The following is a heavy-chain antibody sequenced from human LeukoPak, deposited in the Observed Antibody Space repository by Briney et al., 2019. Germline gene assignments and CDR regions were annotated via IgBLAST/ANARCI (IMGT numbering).Heavy chain of an antibody. CDR2: IHTNGNT. V-gene: IGHV4-61*02. CDR3: ARENWRSKSIDFDS. Sequence: PSQTLSLTCTVSGGSISSGSYYWSWIRQPAGKGLEWIGRIHTNGNTNYNPSLKSGVTISVDTSKNQFSLRLSSVTAADTAAYFCARENWRSKSIDFDSWGQGTLVTVSS. CDR1: GGSISSGSYY. J-gene: IGHJ4*02. D-gene: IGHD6-6*01.